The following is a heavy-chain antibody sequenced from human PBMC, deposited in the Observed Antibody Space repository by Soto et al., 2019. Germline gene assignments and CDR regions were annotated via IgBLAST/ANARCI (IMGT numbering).Heavy chain of an antibody. CDR2: IWYDGSNK. Sequence: QVQLVESGGGVVQPGRSLRLSCAASGFTFSSYVIHWVRQAPGKGLEWVAVIWYDGSNKYYADSVKGRFTISRDNSKNTLYLQMNSLRAEDTAVYYCARDTADDYYYGMDVWGQGTTVTVSS. CDR1: GFTFSSYV. J-gene: IGHJ6*02. CDR3: ARDTADDYYYGMDV. V-gene: IGHV3-33*01.